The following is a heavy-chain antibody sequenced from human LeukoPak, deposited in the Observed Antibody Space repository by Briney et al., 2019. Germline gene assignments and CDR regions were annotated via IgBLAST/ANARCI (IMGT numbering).Heavy chain of an antibody. CDR2: IKQDGSEK. D-gene: IGHD3-3*01. V-gene: IGHV3-7*01. Sequence: GGSLRLSCAASGFTLSSYWMSWVRQAPGKGLEWVANIKQDGSEKYYVDSVKGRFTISRDNAKNSLYLQMNSLRAEDTALYYCARLRYNDFWSGHWKYYYYMDVWGKGTTVTISS. CDR1: GFTLSSYW. J-gene: IGHJ6*03. CDR3: ARLRYNDFWSGHWKYYYYMDV.